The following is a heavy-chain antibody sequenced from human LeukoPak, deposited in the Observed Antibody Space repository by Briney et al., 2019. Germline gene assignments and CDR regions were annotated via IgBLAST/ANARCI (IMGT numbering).Heavy chain of an antibody. CDR1: GFTFSSYS. D-gene: IGHD4/OR15-4a*01. Sequence: PGGSLRLSCAASGFTFSSYSMNWVRQAPGKGLEWVSSISSSSSYIYYADSVKGRFTISRDNAKNSLHLQMNSLRAEDTAVYYCARAPMVRANVVDYWGQGTLVTVSS. V-gene: IGHV3-21*01. CDR2: ISSSSSYI. CDR3: ARAPMVRANVVDY. J-gene: IGHJ4*02.